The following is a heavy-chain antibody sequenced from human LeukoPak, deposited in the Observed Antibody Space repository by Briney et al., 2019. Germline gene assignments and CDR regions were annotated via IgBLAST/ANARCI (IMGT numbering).Heavy chain of an antibody. Sequence: GGSLRLSCTASGFTFSSYSMNWVRQAPGKGLEWVANIKQDGGEKYYVDSVKGRFTISRDNAKNSLFLQMNSLRAEDTAVYYCARDWQWQQLDGDAFDIWGQGTMVTVSS. CDR3: ARDWQWQQLDGDAFDI. CDR1: GFTFSSYS. D-gene: IGHD6-13*01. J-gene: IGHJ3*02. CDR2: IKQDGGEK. V-gene: IGHV3-7*04.